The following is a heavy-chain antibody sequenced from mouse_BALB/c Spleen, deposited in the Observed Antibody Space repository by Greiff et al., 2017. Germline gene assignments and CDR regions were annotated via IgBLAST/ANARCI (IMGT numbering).Heavy chain of an antibody. J-gene: IGHJ4*01. V-gene: IGHV5-9-4*01. CDR3: ARDSTATAMDY. CDR2: ISSGGSYT. CDR1: GFTFSSYA. D-gene: IGHD1-2*01. Sequence: EVMLVESGGGLVKPGGSLKLSCAASGFTFSSYAMSWVRQSPEKRLEWVAEISSGGSYTYYPDTVTGRFTISRDNAKNTLYLEMSSLRSEDTARYYCARDSTATAMDYWGQGTSVTVSS.